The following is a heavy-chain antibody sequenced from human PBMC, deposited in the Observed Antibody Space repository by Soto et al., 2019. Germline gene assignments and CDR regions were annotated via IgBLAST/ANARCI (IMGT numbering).Heavy chain of an antibody. V-gene: IGHV1-18*04. CDR2: ISAYNGNT. CDR3: ARDIVATPTQGRYYYYGMDV. Sequence: QVQLVQSGAEVKKPAASVKVSCKASGYTFTSYGISWVRQAPGQGLEWMGWISAYNGNTNYAQKLQDRVTMTTDTSTSTAYMELRSLRADDPAVYYCARDIVATPTQGRYYYYGMDVWGQGTTVTVSS. J-gene: IGHJ6*02. CDR1: GYTFTSYG. D-gene: IGHD5-12*01.